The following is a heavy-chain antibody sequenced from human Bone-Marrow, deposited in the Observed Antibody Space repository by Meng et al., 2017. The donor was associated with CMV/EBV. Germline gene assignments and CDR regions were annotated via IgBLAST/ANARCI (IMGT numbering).Heavy chain of an antibody. Sequence: ASVKVSCKASGYTFSGYSINWVRQAPGQGLEWMGWINPHSGGTNYAQKFQGRVTMTGDTSISTAYMELSSLRSEDTAVYYCARDYDILTGYPDYWGQGTLVTVSS. CDR2: INPHSGGT. J-gene: IGHJ4*02. CDR1: GYTFSGYS. V-gene: IGHV1-2*02. CDR3: ARDYDILTGYPDY. D-gene: IGHD3-9*01.